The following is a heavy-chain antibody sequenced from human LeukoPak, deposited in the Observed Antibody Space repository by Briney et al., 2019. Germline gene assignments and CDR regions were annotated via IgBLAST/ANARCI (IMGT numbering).Heavy chain of an antibody. V-gene: IGHV5-51*01. D-gene: IGHD1-26*01. Sequence: GESLQISCKGSGYSFTSYWIGWVRQMPGKGLEWMGIIYPGDSDTRYSPSFQGQVTISADKSISTAYLQWSSLKASDTAMYYCARRVEATKGPILLNAFDIWGQGTMVTVSS. CDR1: GYSFTSYW. CDR2: IYPGDSDT. J-gene: IGHJ3*02. CDR3: ARRVEATKGPILLNAFDI.